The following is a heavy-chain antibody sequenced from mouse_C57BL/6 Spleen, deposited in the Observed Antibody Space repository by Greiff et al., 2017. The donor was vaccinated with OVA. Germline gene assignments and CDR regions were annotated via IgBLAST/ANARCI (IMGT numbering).Heavy chain of an antibody. CDR2: INPSNGGT. CDR1: GYTFTSYW. CDR3: ARGGRDGYYPFAY. V-gene: IGHV1-53*01. D-gene: IGHD2-3*01. J-gene: IGHJ3*01. Sequence: QVQLQQPGTDLVKPGASVKLSCKASGYTFTSYWMHWVKQRPGQGLEWIGNINPSNGGTNYNEKFKSKATLTVDKSSSAAYMQLSSLTSEDSAVYYCARGGRDGYYPFAYGGQGTLGTVSA.